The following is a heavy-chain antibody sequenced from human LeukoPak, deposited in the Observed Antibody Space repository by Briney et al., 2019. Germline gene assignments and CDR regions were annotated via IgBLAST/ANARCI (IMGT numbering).Heavy chain of an antibody. J-gene: IGHJ4*02. D-gene: IGHD4-17*01. CDR1: GFTFSNYS. V-gene: IGHV3-21*01. CDR2: ISSSSSYI. CDR3: ASLGGYGDYGVVDY. Sequence: PGGSLRLSCAASGFTFSNYSMNWVRQAPGKGLEWVSSISSSSSYIYYADSVKGRFTISRDNAKNSLYLQMNSLRAEDTAVYYCASLGGYGDYGVVDYWGQGTLVTVSS.